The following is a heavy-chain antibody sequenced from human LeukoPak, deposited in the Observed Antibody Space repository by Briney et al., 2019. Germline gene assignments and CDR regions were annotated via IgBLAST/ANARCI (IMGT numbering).Heavy chain of an antibody. V-gene: IGHV3-7*05. CDR2: IQQDGSHK. CDR3: TRVIVEVPGVSDYCDS. Sequence: GGSPRLSCAASGFTFSSHWMYWVRQAPGKGLEWVANIQQDGSHKYYVDSVKGRFTISRDNAKNTLYLQMNSLRAEDTAIYYCTRVIVEVPGVSDYCDSWGQGTLVTVSS. D-gene: IGHD2-2*01. J-gene: IGHJ4*02. CDR1: GFTFSSHW.